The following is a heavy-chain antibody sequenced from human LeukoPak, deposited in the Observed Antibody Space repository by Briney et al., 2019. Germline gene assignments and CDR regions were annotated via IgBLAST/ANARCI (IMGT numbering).Heavy chain of an antibody. CDR3: ARDGRGYSYGIPRDAFDI. D-gene: IGHD5-18*01. Sequence: PGGSLRLSCAASGFTFSDYYMSWIRQAPGKGLEWVSYISSSSSYTNYADSVKGRLTISRDNAKNSLYLQMNSLRAEDTAVYYCARDGRGYSYGIPRDAFDIWGQGTMVTVSS. J-gene: IGHJ3*02. V-gene: IGHV3-11*05. CDR1: GFTFSDYY. CDR2: ISSSSSYT.